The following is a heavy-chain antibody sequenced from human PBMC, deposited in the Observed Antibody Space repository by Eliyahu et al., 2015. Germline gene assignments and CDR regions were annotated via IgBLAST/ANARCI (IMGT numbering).Heavy chain of an antibody. Sequence: QVQLQESGPGLVKPSETLSLTCSVSGYSXTXGYYXVWIRXPPGKGLEWIGSIFHSESTYYNPSLKSRVTISLDTSKNQFSLKLSSVTAADTAVYYCTRESGGYSQYDAWGQGTLVTVSS. CDR3: TRESGGYSQYDA. D-gene: IGHD4-11*01. J-gene: IGHJ5*02. V-gene: IGHV4-38-2*02. CDR1: GYSXTXGYY. CDR2: IFHSEST.